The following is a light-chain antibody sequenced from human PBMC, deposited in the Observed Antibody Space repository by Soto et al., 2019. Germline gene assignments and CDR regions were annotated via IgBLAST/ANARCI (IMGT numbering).Light chain of an antibody. CDR2: LEGSGSY. Sequence: QPVLTQSSSASASLGSSVKLTCTLSSGNSSSIIAWHQQQPGKAPRYLMKLEGSGSYNKGSVVHERFSGSSAGADRYLTIAILQLDDEAYYCWATWDSHTEVFGGGTKVTVL. J-gene: IGLJ2*01. CDR1: SGNSSSI. V-gene: IGLV4-60*01. CDR3: ATWDSHTEV.